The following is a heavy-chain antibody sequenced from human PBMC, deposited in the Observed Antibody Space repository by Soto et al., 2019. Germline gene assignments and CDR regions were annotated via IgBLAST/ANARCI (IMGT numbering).Heavy chain of an antibody. V-gene: IGHV3-9*01. CDR2: ISWNSGSI. CDR1: GFTFDDYA. CDR3: ARNGYSDGLGRRFYYYYGMDV. Sequence: GGSLRLSCAASGFTFDDYAMHWVRQAPGKGLEWVSGISWNSGSIGYADSVKGRFTISRDNSKNTLYLQMNSLRAEDTAVYYCARNGYSDGLGRRFYYYYGMDVWGQGTTVTVSS. J-gene: IGHJ6*02. D-gene: IGHD5-18*01.